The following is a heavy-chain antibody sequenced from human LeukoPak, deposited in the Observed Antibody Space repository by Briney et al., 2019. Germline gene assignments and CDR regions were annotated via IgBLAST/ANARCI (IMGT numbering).Heavy chain of an antibody. D-gene: IGHD3-10*01. V-gene: IGHV1-46*01. CDR2: INPSGGST. Sequence: ASVKVSCKASGYTFTSYYMHWVRQAPGQGLEWMGIINPSGGSTSYAQKFQGRVTMTRDTSTSTVYMELSSLRSEDTAVYYCARVPLKYGSGSYGMDVWGQGTTVTVSS. CDR3: ARVPLKYGSGSYGMDV. J-gene: IGHJ6*02. CDR1: GYTFTSYY.